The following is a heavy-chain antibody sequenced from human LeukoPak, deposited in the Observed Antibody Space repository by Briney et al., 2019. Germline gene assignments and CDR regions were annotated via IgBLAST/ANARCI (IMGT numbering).Heavy chain of an antibody. CDR2: ISAYNGRT. D-gene: IGHD1-26*01. J-gene: IGHJ4*02. V-gene: IGHV1-18*01. Sequence: ASVKISCKASGYTFTSSYINWVRQAPGQRLEWMGWISAYNGRTNYAQKFQGRVTMTTDSSTSTAYMDLTSLRSDDTAVYYCARGGTYYPCIDYWGQGTLVTVSS. CDR3: ARGGTYYPCIDY. CDR1: GYTFTSSY.